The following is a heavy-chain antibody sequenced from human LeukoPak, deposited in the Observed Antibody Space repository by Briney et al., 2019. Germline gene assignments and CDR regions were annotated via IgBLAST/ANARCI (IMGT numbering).Heavy chain of an antibody. CDR2: ISSSSSTI. CDR3: AKDPGRFGEFFFDY. Sequence: GGSLRLSCAASGFTFSSYSMNWARQAPGKGLEWVSYISSSSSTIYYADSVKGRFTISRDNAKNSLFLQMNSLRAEDTAVYYCAKDPGRFGEFFFDYWGQGTLVTVSS. J-gene: IGHJ4*02. V-gene: IGHV3-48*01. D-gene: IGHD3-10*01. CDR1: GFTFSSYS.